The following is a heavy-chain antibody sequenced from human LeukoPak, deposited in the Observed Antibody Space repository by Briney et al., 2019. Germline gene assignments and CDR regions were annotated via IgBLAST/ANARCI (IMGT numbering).Heavy chain of an antibody. J-gene: IGHJ4*02. Sequence: GGSLRLSWAASGXTFSNYALNWVRQAPGKGLEWVSYISSGGTTIYYADSVKGRFTFSRDNAKNSLYLQMNSLKTEDTAMYYCTAYYYGSGTYYNAHYWGQGSLVTVSS. CDR3: TAYYYGSGTYYNAHY. CDR2: ISSGGTTI. CDR1: GXTFSNYA. D-gene: IGHD3-10*01. V-gene: IGHV3-48*03.